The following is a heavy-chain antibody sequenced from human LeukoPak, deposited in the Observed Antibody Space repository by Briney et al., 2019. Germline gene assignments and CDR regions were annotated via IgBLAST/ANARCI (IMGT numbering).Heavy chain of an antibody. CDR2: IYTSGAT. CDR3: ARGVVAAAGRTFDF. D-gene: IGHD6-13*01. Sequence: SETLSLTYTVSGGSFSTYYWSWIRQPAGKGLEWIGHIYTSGATNYNPSLKSRVTMSIDTSKNQFSLKLSSLTAADTAVYYCARGVVAAAGRTFDFWGQGTLVTVSS. CDR1: GGSFSTYY. V-gene: IGHV4-4*07. J-gene: IGHJ4*02.